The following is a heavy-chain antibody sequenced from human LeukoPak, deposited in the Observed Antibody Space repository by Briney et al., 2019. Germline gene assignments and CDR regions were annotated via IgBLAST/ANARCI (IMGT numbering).Heavy chain of an antibody. CDR1: DGSISGYS. J-gene: IGHJ5*02. CDR3: VRGPYGASISKWFDP. CDR2: IYYSGDT. V-gene: IGHV4-59*01. D-gene: IGHD4/OR15-4a*01. Sequence: SETLSLTCTVSDGSISGYSWSWIRQPPGKGLEWIGYIYYSGDTNYNPSLKNRVTLSVDTSRNQLSLQLSSVTTADTAVYYCVRGPYGASISKWFDPWGQGTLVIVSS.